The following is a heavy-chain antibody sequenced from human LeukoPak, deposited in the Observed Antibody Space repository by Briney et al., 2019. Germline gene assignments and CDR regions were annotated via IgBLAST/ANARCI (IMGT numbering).Heavy chain of an antibody. CDR1: GYTFTGYY. J-gene: IGHJ3*02. CDR2: INTNTGNP. V-gene: IGHV7-4-1*02. Sequence: GASVKVSCKTSGYTFTGYYMHWVRQAPGQGLEWMGWINTNTGNPTYAQGFTGRFVFSLDTSVSTAYLQISSLKAEDTAVYYCARDWWVYSSSWYELDIWGQGTMVTVSS. CDR3: ARDWWVYSSSWYELDI. D-gene: IGHD6-13*01.